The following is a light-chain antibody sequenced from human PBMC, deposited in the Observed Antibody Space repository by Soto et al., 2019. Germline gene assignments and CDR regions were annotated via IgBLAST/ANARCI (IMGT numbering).Light chain of an antibody. V-gene: IGKV1-39*01. CDR1: QSISTY. Sequence: DIQMTQSPSSLSASVGDRVTITCRASQSISTYLNWYQQKPGKAPKLLIYAASSLQSGVPSRFSGSXSGXDXTXTXSSLQPEDFATYYCHQSYSAPLTFGGGTKVEIK. CDR2: AAS. J-gene: IGKJ4*01. CDR3: HQSYSAPLT.